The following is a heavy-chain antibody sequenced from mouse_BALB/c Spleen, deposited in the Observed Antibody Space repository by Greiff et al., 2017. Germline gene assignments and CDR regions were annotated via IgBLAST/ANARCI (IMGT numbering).Heavy chain of an antibody. V-gene: IGHV5-4*02. D-gene: IGHD1-2*01. J-gene: IGHJ4*01. CDR3: AREVLRLPSYAMDY. CDR1: GFTFSDYY. Sequence: EVHLVESGGGLVKPGGSLKLSCAASGFTFSDYYMYWVRQTPEKRLEWVATISDGGSYTYYPDSVKGRFTISRDNAKNNLYLQMSSLKSEDTAMYYCAREVLRLPSYAMDYWGQGTSVTVSS. CDR2: ISDGGSYT.